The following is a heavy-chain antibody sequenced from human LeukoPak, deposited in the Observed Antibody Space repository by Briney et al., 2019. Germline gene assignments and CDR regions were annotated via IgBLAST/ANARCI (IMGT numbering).Heavy chain of an antibody. CDR3: VRGYCTGGRCSGAWFDP. J-gene: IGHJ5*02. CDR1: GYTFTDNH. D-gene: IGHD2-8*02. CDR2: INPSSGGT. Sequence: ASVKVSCKASGYTFTDNHIHWVRQAPGQGLEWMGWINPSSGGTNYAQKFQGRVTMTRDTSIRTAYIELNRVRSDDTAVYYCVRGYCTGGRCSGAWFDPWGQGTLVTVSS. V-gene: IGHV1-2*02.